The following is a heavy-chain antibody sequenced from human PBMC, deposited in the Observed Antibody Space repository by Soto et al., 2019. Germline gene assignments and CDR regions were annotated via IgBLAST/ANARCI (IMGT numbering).Heavy chain of an antibody. CDR2: ISSSSSPI. Sequence: EVQLVESGGGLVKPGGSLRLSCVDSGFTFSSYSMNWVRQAPGKGLEWVSSISSSSSPIFYADSLKGRFTISRDNAKNSLYLQMNSLRAADTAVYYCVRGGRGYTRDDVFDIWGQGTMVTVSS. J-gene: IGHJ3*02. D-gene: IGHD2-2*02. CDR1: GFTFSSYS. V-gene: IGHV3-21*06. CDR3: VRGGRGYTRDDVFDI.